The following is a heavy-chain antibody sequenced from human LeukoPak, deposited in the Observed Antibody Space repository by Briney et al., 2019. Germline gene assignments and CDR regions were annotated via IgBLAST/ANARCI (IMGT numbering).Heavy chain of an antibody. Sequence: GGSLRLSCATSGFTFSDHYMDRVRQAPGKGLEWVGRTRNKANSYTTEYAASVKGRFTISRDDSKNSLHLQMNSLKTEDTAVYYCARRSGSYYFDYWGQGTLVTVSS. CDR1: GFTFSDHY. V-gene: IGHV3-72*01. D-gene: IGHD1-26*01. CDR3: ARRSGSYYFDY. CDR2: TRNKANSYTT. J-gene: IGHJ4*02.